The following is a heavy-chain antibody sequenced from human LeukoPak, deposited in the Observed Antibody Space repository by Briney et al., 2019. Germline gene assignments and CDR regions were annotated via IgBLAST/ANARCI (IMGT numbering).Heavy chain of an antibody. D-gene: IGHD3-9*01. CDR1: GFTFSSYA. Sequence: GGSLRLSCAASGFTFSSYAMSWVRQAPGKGLEWVSAISGSGGSTYYADSVKGRFTISRDNSKNTLYLQMNSLRAEDTAVYYCARDVRSPYYDILTGRGGLDYWGQGTLVTVSS. CDR3: ARDVRSPYYDILTGRGGLDY. V-gene: IGHV3-23*01. CDR2: ISGSGGST. J-gene: IGHJ4*02.